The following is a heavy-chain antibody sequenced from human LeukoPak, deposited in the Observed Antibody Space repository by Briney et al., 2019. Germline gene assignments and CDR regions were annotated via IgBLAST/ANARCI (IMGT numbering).Heavy chain of an antibody. Sequence: SETLSLTCAVYGGSFSGYYWSWIRQPPGKGLEWTGEINHSGSTNYNPSLKSRVTISVDTSKNQFSLKLSSVTAADTAVYYCARAEGPSGFDPWGQGTLVTVSS. CDR1: GGSFSGYY. CDR3: ARAEGPSGFDP. D-gene: IGHD3-10*01. V-gene: IGHV4-34*01. J-gene: IGHJ5*02. CDR2: INHSGST.